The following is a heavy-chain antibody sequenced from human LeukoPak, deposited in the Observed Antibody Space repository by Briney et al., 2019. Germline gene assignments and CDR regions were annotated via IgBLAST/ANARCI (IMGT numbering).Heavy chain of an antibody. CDR1: GFTFSDYY. CDR2: ISTSASTM. Sequence: PGGSLRLSCAASGFTFSDYYMSWIRQAPGKGLEWVSYISTSASTMYYADSVKGRFTISRDNAKNSLYLQMNSLRAEDTAVYYCARVGRSDYDSSGYYLWYFDYWGQGTLVTVSS. D-gene: IGHD3-22*01. CDR3: ARVGRSDYDSSGYYLWYFDY. V-gene: IGHV3-11*04. J-gene: IGHJ4*02.